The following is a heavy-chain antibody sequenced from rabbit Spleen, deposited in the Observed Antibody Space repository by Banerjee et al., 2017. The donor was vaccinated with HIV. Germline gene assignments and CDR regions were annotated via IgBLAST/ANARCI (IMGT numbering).Heavy chain of an antibody. Sequence: EQLEESGGGLVKPGGTLTLTCTASGLSFSSRFWISWVRQAPGKGLEWIADIYTGSSGSTYYASWAKGRFTISKTSSTTVTLRMTSLTAADTATYFCARDGDDAGYDFNLWAQGPWSPS. D-gene: IGHD3-1*01. V-gene: IGHV1S45*01. CDR2: IYTGSSGST. J-gene: IGHJ4*01. CDR1: GLSFSSRFW. CDR3: ARDGDDAGYDFNL.